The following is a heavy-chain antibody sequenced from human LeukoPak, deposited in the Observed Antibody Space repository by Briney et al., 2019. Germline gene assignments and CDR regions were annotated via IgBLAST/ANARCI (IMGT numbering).Heavy chain of an antibody. Sequence: SQTLSLTCTVSGGSISSGGYYWSWIRQHPGKGLEWIGYIYYSGSTYYNPSLKSRVTISVDTSKNQFSLKLSSMTAADTAVYYCARGYYDSSGDSGFDPWGQGTLVTVSS. V-gene: IGHV4-31*03. J-gene: IGHJ5*02. D-gene: IGHD3-22*01. CDR3: ARGYYDSSGDSGFDP. CDR2: IYYSGST. CDR1: GGSISSGGYY.